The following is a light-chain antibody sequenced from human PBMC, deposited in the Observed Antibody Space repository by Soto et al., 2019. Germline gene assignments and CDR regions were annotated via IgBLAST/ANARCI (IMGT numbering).Light chain of an antibody. CDR1: SGSIASNY. J-gene: IGLJ3*02. CDR3: QSYDATNQV. V-gene: IGLV6-57*01. Sequence: NFMLTQPHSVSASPGKTVIISCTRSSGSIASNYVQWYQQRPGSSPTTVIYEDNQRPSGVPDRFSGSIDSSSNSASLTISGLETEDEADYYCQSYDATNQVFGAGTTLTVL. CDR2: EDN.